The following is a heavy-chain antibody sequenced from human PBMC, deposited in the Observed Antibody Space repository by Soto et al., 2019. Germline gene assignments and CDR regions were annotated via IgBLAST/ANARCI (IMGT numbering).Heavy chain of an antibody. V-gene: IGHV3-73*01. CDR1: GFTFSGSA. D-gene: IGHD5-18*01. Sequence: GGSLRLSCAASGFTFSGSAMHWVRQATGKGLEWVGRIRSKANSYATAYAASVKGRFTISRDDSKNTAYLQMNSLKTEDTAVYYCTRARGYSYGFYMDVWGKGTTVTVSS. CDR2: IRSKANSYAT. CDR3: TRARGYSYGFYMDV. J-gene: IGHJ6*03.